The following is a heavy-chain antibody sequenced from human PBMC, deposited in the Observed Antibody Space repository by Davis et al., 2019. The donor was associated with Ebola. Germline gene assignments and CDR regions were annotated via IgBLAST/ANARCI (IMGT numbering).Heavy chain of an antibody. CDR2: ISYDGSQR. D-gene: IGHD2-15*01. CDR3: AKVEVAYDF. J-gene: IGHJ3*01. V-gene: IGHV3-30*18. Sequence: GESLKISCTASGFAFSTYGMHWVRQTPGKGLEWVALISYDGSQRKYADSVKGRFTISRDNSKNTVSLQMSGLRVDDTAVYYCAKVEVAYDFWGQGTKVIVSS. CDR1: GFAFSTYG.